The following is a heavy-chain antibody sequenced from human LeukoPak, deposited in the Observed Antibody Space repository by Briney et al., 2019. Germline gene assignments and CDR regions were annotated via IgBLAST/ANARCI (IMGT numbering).Heavy chain of an antibody. CDR3: AREVSVYCSGGSCYSGYFDY. D-gene: IGHD2-15*01. V-gene: IGHV3-30-3*01. J-gene: IGHJ4*02. CDR2: ISYDGSNK. Sequence: GRSLRLSCAASGFTFSSYAMHWVRQAPGKGLEWVAVISYDGSNKYYADSVKGRFTISRDNSKNTLYLQMNSLRAEDTAVYYCAREVSVYCSGGSCYSGYFDYWGQGTLVTVSS. CDR1: GFTFSSYA.